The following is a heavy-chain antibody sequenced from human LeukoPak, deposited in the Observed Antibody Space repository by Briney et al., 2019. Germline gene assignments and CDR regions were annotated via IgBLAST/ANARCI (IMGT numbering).Heavy chain of an antibody. CDR3: ARTAIGGNYFDY. V-gene: IGHV6-1*01. J-gene: IGHJ4*02. D-gene: IGHD1-26*01. CDR2: TYYRSKWYN. CDR1: GDSVSSNTAA. Sequence: SQTLSLTCAISGDSVSSNTAAWNWIRQYPSRGLEWLGRTYYRSKWYNDYAVSVKSRVTINPDTSKNQFSLQLNSVTPEDTAMYYCARTAIGGNYFDYWGQGTLVTVSS.